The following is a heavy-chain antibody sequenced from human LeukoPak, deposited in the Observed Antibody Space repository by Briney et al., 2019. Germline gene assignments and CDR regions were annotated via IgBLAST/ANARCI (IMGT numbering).Heavy chain of an antibody. Sequence: SETLSLTCTASGGSISSYYWSWLRQTPGKGLEWIGSTYYSGSANYNPSLKGRVTISVDRSDNLFSLRVSPVTAADTAVYYCARWGYQVDHSPAYYYYFMDVWGKGTTVTVSS. CDR2: TYYSGSA. D-gene: IGHD2-2*01. CDR1: GGSISSYY. V-gene: IGHV4-59*01. CDR3: ARWGYQVDHSPAYYYYFMDV. J-gene: IGHJ6*03.